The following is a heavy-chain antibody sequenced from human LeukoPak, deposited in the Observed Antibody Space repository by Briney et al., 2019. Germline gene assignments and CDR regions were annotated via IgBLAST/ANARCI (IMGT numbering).Heavy chain of an antibody. V-gene: IGHV4-30-4*08. J-gene: IGHJ3*02. D-gene: IGHD3-9*01. CDR1: GFTFSSYA. CDR2: IYYSGST. Sequence: LRLSCAASGFTFSSYAMSWVRQPPGKGLEWIGYIYYSGSTYYNPSLKSRVTISVDTSKNQFSLKLSSVTAADTAVYYCARNYDILTGFDIWGQGTMVTVSS. CDR3: ARNYDILTGFDI.